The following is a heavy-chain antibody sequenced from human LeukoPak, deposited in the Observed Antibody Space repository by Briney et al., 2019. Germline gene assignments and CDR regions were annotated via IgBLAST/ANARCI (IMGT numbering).Heavy chain of an antibody. V-gene: IGHV4-4*07. CDR2: IYTSGST. D-gene: IGHD6-13*01. J-gene: IGHJ4*02. Sequence: SETLSLTCTVSGGSLSSYYWSWIRQPAGKGLEWIGRIYTSGSTNYNPSLKSRVTMSVDTSKNQFSLKLSSVTAADTAVYYCARSPPAAAAVSFDYWGQGTLVTVSS. CDR3: ARSPPAAAAVSFDY. CDR1: GGSLSSYY.